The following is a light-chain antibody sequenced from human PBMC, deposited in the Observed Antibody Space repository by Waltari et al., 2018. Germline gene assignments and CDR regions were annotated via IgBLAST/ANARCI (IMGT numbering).Light chain of an antibody. J-gene: IGLJ3*02. CDR2: RSD. CDR1: ASNIGNNL. CDR3: AAWDDSLNGRWV. V-gene: IGLV1-44*01. Sequence: QSVLTQPPSVSGTPGPRVPISCSGSASNIGNNLVNWYQQFPGKAPKLLIYRSDQRPSGAPDRFSGSKSGTSASLAISGLQSEDEADYYCAAWDDSLNGRWVFGGGTKVTVL.